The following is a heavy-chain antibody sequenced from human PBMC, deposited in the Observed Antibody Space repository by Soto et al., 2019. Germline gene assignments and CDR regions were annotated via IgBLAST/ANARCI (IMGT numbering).Heavy chain of an antibody. CDR2: IYYSGST. CDR3: ARYRPLNYYDSSGYYLDACDI. J-gene: IGHJ3*02. Sequence: QVQLQESGPGLVKPSQTLSLTCTVSGGSISSGDYYWSWIRQPPGKGLEWIGYIYYSGSTYYNPSLKGRVTISVDTSKNQFSLKLRSVTAADTAVYYCARYRPLNYYDSSGYYLDACDIWGQGTMVTVSS. V-gene: IGHV4-30-4*01. D-gene: IGHD3-22*01. CDR1: GGSISSGDYY.